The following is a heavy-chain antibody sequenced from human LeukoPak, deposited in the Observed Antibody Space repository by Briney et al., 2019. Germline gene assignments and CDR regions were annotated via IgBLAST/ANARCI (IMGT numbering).Heavy chain of an antibody. CDR1: GYTFSIYS. CDR2: ITISINYI. Sequence: GGGLRLSCAASGYTFSIYSMKWVREAPGKGVEWLSSITISINYIYYADSVKGRFTISRDNAQNSLYLQMNSLRAEDTAMYFCARDRGYFDNWGQGTLVTVSS. CDR3: ARDRGYFDN. J-gene: IGHJ4*02. V-gene: IGHV3-21*01.